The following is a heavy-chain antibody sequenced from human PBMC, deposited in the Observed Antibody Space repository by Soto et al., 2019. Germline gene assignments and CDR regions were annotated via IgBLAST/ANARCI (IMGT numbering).Heavy chain of an antibody. Sequence: EVQLLESGGGLVQPGGALRLSCAASGFTFSSHAMSWVRQAPGKGLEWIASISAGSEGAYYADSVKGRFTISRDNSNNTLYLQMNSLRAEDTDVYYCARDLWGYLHWGQGTRVTVSS. CDR3: ARDLWGYLH. J-gene: IGHJ4*02. CDR2: ISAGSEGA. CDR1: GFTFSSHA. D-gene: IGHD2-21*01. V-gene: IGHV3-23*01.